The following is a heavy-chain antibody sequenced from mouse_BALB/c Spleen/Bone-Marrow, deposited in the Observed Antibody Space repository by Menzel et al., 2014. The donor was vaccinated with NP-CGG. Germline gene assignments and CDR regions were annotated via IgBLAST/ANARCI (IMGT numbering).Heavy chain of an antibody. V-gene: IGHV1-63*02. Sequence: QVQLQHPGAELVRPGTSVKISCKASGYTFTNYWLGWIKQRPGHGLEWIGDFYPGGGYTNYNEEFKGKATLTADASSSTAYMQLSSLTSEDSAVYFCARTAYFDSWGQGTTLTVSS. CDR3: ARTAYFDS. CDR1: GYTFTNYW. J-gene: IGHJ2*01. CDR2: FYPGGGYT.